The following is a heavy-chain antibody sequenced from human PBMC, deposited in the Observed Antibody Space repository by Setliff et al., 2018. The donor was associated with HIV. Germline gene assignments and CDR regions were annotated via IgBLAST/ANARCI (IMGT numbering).Heavy chain of an antibody. CDR3: ARSTGGSNWPFDY. CDR2: INSDGSST. V-gene: IGHV3-74*01. CDR1: GFTFSTYW. J-gene: IGHJ4*02. D-gene: IGHD6-13*01. Sequence: GGSLRLSCAASGFTFSTYWMNWVRQAPGKGLVWVSRINSDGSSTGHADSVKGRFTISRDNAKNTVYLQMNSLRAEDTAVYYCARSTGGSNWPFDYWGQGTLVTVSS.